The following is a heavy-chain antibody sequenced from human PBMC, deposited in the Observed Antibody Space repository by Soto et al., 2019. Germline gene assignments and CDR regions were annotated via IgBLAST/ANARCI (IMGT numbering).Heavy chain of an antibody. J-gene: IGHJ5*02. CDR1: GGTFSSYA. D-gene: IGHD1-7*01. CDR2: IIPIFGTA. CDR3: ARDEDELRDRRFDP. Sequence: QVQLVQSGAEVKKPGSSVKVSCKASGGTFSSYAISWVRQAPGQGLEWMGGIIPIFGTANHAQECQGRVTITADESTSTGYLEMNILRSEDTAVYYCARDEDELRDRRFDPSGQRTLVTVSS. V-gene: IGHV1-69*01.